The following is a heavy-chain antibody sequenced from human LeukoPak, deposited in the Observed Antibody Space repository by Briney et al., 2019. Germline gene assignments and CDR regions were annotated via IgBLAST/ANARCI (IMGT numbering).Heavy chain of an antibody. CDR3: AREMTTVTTAFDY. CDR2: IWYDGSNK. J-gene: IGHJ4*02. CDR1: GFTFSSYG. Sequence: GGSLRVSCAASGFTFSSYGMHWVRQAPGKGLERVAVIWYDGSNKYYADSVKGRFTISRDNSKNTLYLQMNSLRAEDTAVYYCAREMTTVTTAFDYWGQGTLVTVSS. D-gene: IGHD4-17*01. V-gene: IGHV3-33*01.